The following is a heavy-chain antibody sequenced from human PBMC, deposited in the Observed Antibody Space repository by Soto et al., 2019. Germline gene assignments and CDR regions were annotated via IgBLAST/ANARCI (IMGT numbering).Heavy chain of an antibody. Sequence: GGSLRLSCAASGFAFSSYEMNWVRQAPGKGLEWVSYISRSGSTIYYADSVKGRFTISRDNAKNTLYLQMNSLRAEDTAVYYCAKVEGDYDFWSGYSSRLSGWFDPWGQGTLVTVSS. CDR2: ISRSGSTI. CDR1: GFAFSSYE. J-gene: IGHJ5*02. V-gene: IGHV3-48*03. CDR3: AKVEGDYDFWSGYSSRLSGWFDP. D-gene: IGHD3-3*01.